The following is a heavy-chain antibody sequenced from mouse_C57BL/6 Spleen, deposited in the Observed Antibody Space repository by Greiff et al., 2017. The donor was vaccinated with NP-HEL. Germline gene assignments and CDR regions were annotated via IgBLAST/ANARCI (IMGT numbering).Heavy chain of an antibody. J-gene: IGHJ3*01. CDR1: GYTFTSYW. D-gene: IGHD1-3*01. CDR2: IHPNSGST. V-gene: IGHV1-64*01. Sequence: QVQLQQPGAELVKPGASVKLSCKASGYTFTSYWMHWVKQRPGQGLEWIGMIHPNSGSTNYNEKFKGKATLTVDKSSSTAYMQLSSLTSEDSAVYYCATCSDSGAWFDYWGQGTLVTVSA. CDR3: ATCSDSGAWFDY.